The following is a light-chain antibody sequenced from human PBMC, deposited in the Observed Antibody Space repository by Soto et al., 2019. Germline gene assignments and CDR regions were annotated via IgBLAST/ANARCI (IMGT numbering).Light chain of an antibody. J-gene: IGLJ2*01. V-gene: IGLV3-1*01. CDR2: QDT. CDR3: QAWDSTYVV. Sequence: SYELTQSPSVSVSPGQTASITCSGDELGDKYACWYQQKPGQSPVLVIYQDTKRPSGIPERFSGSNSGNTATLTISGTQAMDEADYYCQAWDSTYVVFGGGTKLTVL. CDR1: ELGDKY.